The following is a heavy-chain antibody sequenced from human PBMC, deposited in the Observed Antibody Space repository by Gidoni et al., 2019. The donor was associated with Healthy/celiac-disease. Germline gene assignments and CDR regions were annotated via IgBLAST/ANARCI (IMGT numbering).Heavy chain of an antibody. Sequence: QVQLVQSGAEVKKPGASVKVSCKASGYTFTGYYMHCVRQAPGTGLEWIGRINPNSGGTNYAQKFQGRFTMTRDTSISTAYMELSRLRSDDTAVYYCARAYYDILTGPADWFDPWGQGTLVTVSS. D-gene: IGHD3-9*01. CDR3: ARAYYDILTGPADWFDP. CDR1: GYTFTGYY. CDR2: INPNSGGT. J-gene: IGHJ5*02. V-gene: IGHV1-2*06.